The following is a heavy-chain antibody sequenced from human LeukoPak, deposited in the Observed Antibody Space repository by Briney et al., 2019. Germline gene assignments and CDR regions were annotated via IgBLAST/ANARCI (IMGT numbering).Heavy chain of an antibody. Sequence: PGRSLRLSCAASGFTFEDHVMHWVRQAPGKGLEWLSSISWSGDRMGYADAVKGRFTISRDNAKNSLFLQMNSLRVEDTALYYCAKDLGGSATTVWGQGTLVTVSS. CDR3: AKDLGGSATTV. CDR2: ISWSGDRM. V-gene: IGHV3-9*01. D-gene: IGHD2-2*01. J-gene: IGHJ4*02. CDR1: GFTFEDHV.